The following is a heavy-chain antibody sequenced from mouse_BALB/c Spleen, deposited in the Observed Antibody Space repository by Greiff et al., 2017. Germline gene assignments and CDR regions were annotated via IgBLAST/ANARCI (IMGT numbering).Heavy chain of an antibody. V-gene: IGHV1-15*01. CDR2: IDPETGGT. D-gene: IGHD1-1*01. Sequence: QVQLQQSGAELVRPGASVTLSCKASGYTFTDYEMHWVKQTPVHGLEWIGAIDPETGGTAYNQKFKGKATLTADKSSSTAYMELRSLTSEDSAVYYCTSDGSSYSWFAYWGQGTLVTVSA. J-gene: IGHJ3*01. CDR3: TSDGSSYSWFAY. CDR1: GYTFTDYE.